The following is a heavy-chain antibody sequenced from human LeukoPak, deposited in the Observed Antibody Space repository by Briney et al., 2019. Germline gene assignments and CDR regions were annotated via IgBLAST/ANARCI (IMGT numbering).Heavy chain of an antibody. D-gene: IGHD3-10*01. J-gene: IGHJ4*02. CDR1: GGSISSYY. Sequence: SETLSLTGTVSGGSISSYYWSWIRQPPGKGLEWIGYIYYSGSNNYNPSLKSRVTIAGDTSKNQCSLKLSSVTAADTAVYYCARDGGRDYYGSGSYDYYFDYWGQGNLVTVSS. CDR2: IYYSGSN. V-gene: IGHV4-59*01. CDR3: ARDGGRDYYGSGSYDYYFDY.